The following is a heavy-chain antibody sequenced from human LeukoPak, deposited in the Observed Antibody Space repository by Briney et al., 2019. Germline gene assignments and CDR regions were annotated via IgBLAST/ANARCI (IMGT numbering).Heavy chain of an antibody. Sequence: PGGSLRLSCAASGFTFSSYAMSWVRQAPGKGLEWVSGISWNSGSIGYADSVKGRSTISRDNAKNSLYLQMNSLRAEDTALYYCATLTAGYSSGWTFDYWGQGTLVTVSS. D-gene: IGHD6-19*01. J-gene: IGHJ4*02. CDR1: GFTFSSYA. V-gene: IGHV3-9*01. CDR2: ISWNSGSI. CDR3: ATLTAGYSSGWTFDY.